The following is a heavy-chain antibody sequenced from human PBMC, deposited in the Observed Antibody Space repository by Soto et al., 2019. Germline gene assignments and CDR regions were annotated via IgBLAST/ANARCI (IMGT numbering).Heavy chain of an antibody. J-gene: IGHJ3*02. Sequence: QVQLQESGPGLVRPSETLSLTCTVSGGSISSYYWSWIRQPPGKGLEWIGYIYYSGSTNYNPSLKSRVTISVDTSKHQFSLKLSSVTAADTAVYYCARALILTGYYIHDALDIWGQGTMVTVSS. CDR2: IYYSGST. CDR1: GGSISSYY. CDR3: ARALILTGYYIHDALDI. V-gene: IGHV4-59*01. D-gene: IGHD3-9*01.